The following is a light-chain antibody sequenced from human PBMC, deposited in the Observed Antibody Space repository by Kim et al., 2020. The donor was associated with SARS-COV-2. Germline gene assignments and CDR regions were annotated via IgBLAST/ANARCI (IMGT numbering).Light chain of an antibody. CDR1: SSDVGGYNN. CDR3: SSYAGSNINYV. V-gene: IGLV2-8*01. J-gene: IGLJ1*01. Sequence: QSALTQPPSPSGSPGQSVTISCTGTSSDVGGYNNVSWYQQHPGKAPKVMIYEVSKRPSGVPDRFSGSKSGNTASLSVSGLQAEDEADYYCSSYAGSNINYVFGTGTKVTVL. CDR2: EVS.